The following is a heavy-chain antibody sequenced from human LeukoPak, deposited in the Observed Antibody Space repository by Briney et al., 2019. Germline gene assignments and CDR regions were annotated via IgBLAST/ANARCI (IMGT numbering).Heavy chain of an antibody. V-gene: IGHV4-39*01. CDR2: MYYGGST. CDR1: GASISSSNYY. D-gene: IGHD3-10*01. J-gene: IGHJ4*02. Sequence: SETLSLTCTVSGASISSSNYYWGWIRQPPGKGLEWIGSMYYGGSTYYNPALQSRVTISVDTSKNQFSLRLTSVTAADTAVYYCARIGVWFGEGNLSGYFDYWGQGILVTVSS. CDR3: ARIGVWFGEGNLSGYFDY.